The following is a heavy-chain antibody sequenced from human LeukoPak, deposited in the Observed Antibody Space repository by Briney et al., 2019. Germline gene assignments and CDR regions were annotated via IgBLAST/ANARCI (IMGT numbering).Heavy chain of an antibody. J-gene: IGHJ5*02. CDR3: ARDRASSWRENWFDP. Sequence: SETLSLTCTVSGGSISSGGYYWSWIRQHPGKGLELIGYIYYSGSTYYNPSLKSRVTISVDTSKNQFSLKLSSVTAADTAVYYCARDRASSWRENWFDPWGQGTLVTVSS. CDR1: GGSISSGGYY. V-gene: IGHV4-31*03. D-gene: IGHD2-2*01. CDR2: IYYSGST.